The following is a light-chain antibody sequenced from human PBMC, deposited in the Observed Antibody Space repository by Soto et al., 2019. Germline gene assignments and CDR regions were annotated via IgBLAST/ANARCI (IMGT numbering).Light chain of an antibody. J-gene: IGKJ2*01. CDR2: GAS. V-gene: IGKV3-20*01. CDR1: QSVSSSY. CDR3: QQYGRSPYT. Sequence: EIVLTQSPGTLSLSPGERATLSCRASQSVSSSYLAWYQHKPGQAPRLVIYGASSRATGIPDRFSGRGSGTEFTLTISRMEPEDFAVYYCQQYGRSPYTFGQGTKLEIK.